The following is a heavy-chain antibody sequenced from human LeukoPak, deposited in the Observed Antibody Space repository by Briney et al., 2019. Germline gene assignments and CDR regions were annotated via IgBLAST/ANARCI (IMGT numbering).Heavy chain of an antibody. D-gene: IGHD6-19*01. V-gene: IGHV1-69*05. CDR1: GYSFTDYY. J-gene: IGHJ4*02. CDR2: IIPIFGTA. Sequence: SVKVSCKTSGYSFTDYYMHWVRQAPGQGLEWMGGIIPIFGTANYAQKFQGRVTITTDESTSTAYMELSSLRSEDTAVYYCASSGWYRGFDYWGQGTLVTVSS. CDR3: ASSGWYRGFDY.